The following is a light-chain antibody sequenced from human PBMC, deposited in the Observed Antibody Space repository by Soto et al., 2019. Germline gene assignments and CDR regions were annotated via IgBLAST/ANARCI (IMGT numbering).Light chain of an antibody. CDR3: KSYAGSNTYV. J-gene: IGLJ1*01. V-gene: IGLV2-8*01. Sequence: QSAPTQPPSASGSPGQSVTISCTGTKNDIGVYDFVSWYQHHPGKAPRLIIYEVVQRPSGVPDRFSGSKSGNTASLTVSGLQAADEADYFCKSYAGSNTYVFGRGTKVTVL. CDR2: EVV. CDR1: KNDIGVYDF.